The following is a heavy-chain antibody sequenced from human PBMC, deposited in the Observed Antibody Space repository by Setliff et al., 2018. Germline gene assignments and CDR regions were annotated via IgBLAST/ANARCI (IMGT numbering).Heavy chain of an antibody. J-gene: IGHJ4*02. D-gene: IGHD3-22*01. V-gene: IGHV4-59*12. CDR2: IYYSGST. Sequence: SETLSLTCTVSGGSIRSYYWSWIRRPPGKGLEWIGYIYYSGSTNYNPSLKSRVTISVGTSKNQFSLKLSYVTAADTAVYYCARESRYYYDNLGTLDYWGQGTLVTVSS. CDR1: GGSIRSYY. CDR3: ARESRYYYDNLGTLDY.